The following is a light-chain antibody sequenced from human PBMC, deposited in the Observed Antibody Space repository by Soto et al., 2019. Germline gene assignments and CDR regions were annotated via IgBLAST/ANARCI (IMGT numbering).Light chain of an antibody. V-gene: IGKV3-15*01. CDR3: QQYNDCRLT. Sequence: ELVMTQSPVTLSVSPGERATLSCRASQSVSSNLAWSQQKPGQAPSLLIYGAFTRATGIPARFSGTRSGTEFAHTTSSLYSEDFALYYCQQYNDCRLTVSQGTKV. CDR1: QSVSSN. CDR2: GAF. J-gene: IGKJ1*01.